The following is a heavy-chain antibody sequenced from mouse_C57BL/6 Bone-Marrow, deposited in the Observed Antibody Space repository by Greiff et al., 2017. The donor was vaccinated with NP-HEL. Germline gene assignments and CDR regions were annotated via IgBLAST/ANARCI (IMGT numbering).Heavy chain of an antibody. CDR2: IHPSDSDT. J-gene: IGHJ4*01. CDR3: AIRDGNYPVDY. CDR1: GYTFTSYW. D-gene: IGHD2-1*01. V-gene: IGHV1-74*01. Sequence: QVQLQQPGAELVKPGASVKVSCKASGYTFTSYWMHWVKQRPGQGLEWIGRIHPSDSDTNYNQKFKGKAPLTVDKSSSTAYMQLSSLTSEDSAVYYCAIRDGNYPVDYWGQGTSVTVSS.